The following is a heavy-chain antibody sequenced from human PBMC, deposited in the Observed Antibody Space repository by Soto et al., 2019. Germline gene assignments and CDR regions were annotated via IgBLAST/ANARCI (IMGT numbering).Heavy chain of an antibody. CDR1: GYTFTSYD. CDR3: ARGWSGYDHQALGY. Sequence: ASVKVSCEASGYTFTSYDINWVRQATGQGLEWMGWMNPNSGNTGYAQKFQGRVTMTRNTSISTAYMELSSLRSEDTAVYYCARGWSGYDHQALGYWGQGTLVTVSS. D-gene: IGHD5-12*01. V-gene: IGHV1-8*01. CDR2: MNPNSGNT. J-gene: IGHJ4*02.